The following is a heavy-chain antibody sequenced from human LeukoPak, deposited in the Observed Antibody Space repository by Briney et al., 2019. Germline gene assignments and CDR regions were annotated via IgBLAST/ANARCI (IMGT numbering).Heavy chain of an antibody. V-gene: IGHV3-23*01. CDR1: GFSVSTNY. D-gene: IGHD3-22*01. J-gene: IGHJ6*03. CDR2: ISGSGGST. Sequence: GGSLRLSCEASGFSVSTNYMSWVRQAPGKGLEWVSAISGSGGSTYYADSVKGRFTISRDNSKNTLYLQMNSLRAEDTAVYYCAKDSSGYPGHHYYYMDVWGKGTTVTVSS. CDR3: AKDSSGYPGHHYYYMDV.